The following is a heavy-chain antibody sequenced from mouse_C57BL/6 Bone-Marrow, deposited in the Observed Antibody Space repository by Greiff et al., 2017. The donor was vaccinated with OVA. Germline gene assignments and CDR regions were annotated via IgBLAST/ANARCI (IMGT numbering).Heavy chain of an antibody. Sequence: QVQLQQSGAELVRPGASVTLSCKASGYTFTDYEMHWVKQTPVHGLEWIGAIDPETGGTAYNQKFKGKAILTADKSSSTAYMELRSLTSEDSAVYYCTGLIYYDYDSYFEYWGQGTTLTVSS. J-gene: IGHJ2*01. CDR1: GYTFTDYE. CDR2: IDPETGGT. V-gene: IGHV1-15*01. CDR3: TGLIYYDYDSYFEY. D-gene: IGHD2-4*01.